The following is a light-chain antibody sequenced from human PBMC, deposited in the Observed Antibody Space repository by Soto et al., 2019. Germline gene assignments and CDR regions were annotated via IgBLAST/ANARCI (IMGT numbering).Light chain of an antibody. V-gene: IGLV1-40*01. CDR3: HSYNSSLGGSV. J-gene: IGLJ2*01. Sequence: QSVLTQPPSVSGAPGQRVTISCTGSSSNIGAGYDVHWYQQLPGTAPKLLIYGNSNRPSGVPDRFSGSKSGTSASLAITGLQAEDEADYYSHSYNSSLGGSVFGGGTKLTVL. CDR1: SSNIGAGYD. CDR2: GNS.